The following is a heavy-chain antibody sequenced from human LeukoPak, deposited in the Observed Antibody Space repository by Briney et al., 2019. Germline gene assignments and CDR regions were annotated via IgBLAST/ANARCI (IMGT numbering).Heavy chain of an antibody. D-gene: IGHD6-19*01. CDR3: AKLKGAVAGPFDY. J-gene: IGHJ4*02. Sequence: AMGSLRLSCAASGFTFSSYAMSWVRQAPGKGLEWVSAISGSGGSTYYADSVKGLFTISRDNSKNTLYLQMNSLRAEDTAVYYCAKLKGAVAGPFDYWGQGSLVTVSS. CDR1: GFTFSSYA. V-gene: IGHV3-23*01. CDR2: ISGSGGST.